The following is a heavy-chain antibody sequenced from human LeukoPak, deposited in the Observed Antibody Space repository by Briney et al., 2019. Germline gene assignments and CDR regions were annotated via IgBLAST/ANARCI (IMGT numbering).Heavy chain of an antibody. CDR2: MNPNSGNT. V-gene: IGHV1-8*01. CDR3: ARGRYYYDSSGLNWFDP. D-gene: IGHD3-22*01. Sequence: ASVKVSCKASGYTFTSYDINWVRQATGQGLEWMGWMNPNSGNTGYAQKFQGRVTMTRNTSISTAYMELSSLRSEDTAVYYCARGRYYYDSSGLNWFDPRGQGTLVTVSS. J-gene: IGHJ5*02. CDR1: GYTFTSYD.